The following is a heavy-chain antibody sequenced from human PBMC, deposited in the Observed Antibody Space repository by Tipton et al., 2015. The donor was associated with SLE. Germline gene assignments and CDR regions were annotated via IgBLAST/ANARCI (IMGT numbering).Heavy chain of an antibody. CDR1: GFTFSSYS. CDR3: ARTYYDFWSGST. D-gene: IGHD3-3*01. V-gene: IGHV3-48*01. CDR2: ISSSSSTI. J-gene: IGHJ5*02. Sequence: SLRLSCAASGFTFSSYSMNWVRQAPGKGLEWVSSISSSSSTIYYADSVKGRFTTSRDNAKNSLYLQMNSLRAEDTAVYYCARTYYDFWSGSTWGQGTLVTVSS.